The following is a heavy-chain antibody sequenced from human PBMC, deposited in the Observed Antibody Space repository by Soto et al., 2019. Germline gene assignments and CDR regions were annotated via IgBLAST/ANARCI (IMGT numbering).Heavy chain of an antibody. Sequence: PGESLKISCKGSGYSFTSYWIGWVRQMPGKGLEWMGIIYPGDSDTRYSPSFQGQVTISADKSISTAYLQWSSLKASDTAMYYCAGTSSSSGDYFDYWGHGTLVTVSS. CDR2: IYPGDSDT. V-gene: IGHV5-51*01. D-gene: IGHD6-6*01. CDR1: GYSFTSYW. CDR3: AGTSSSSGDYFDY. J-gene: IGHJ4*01.